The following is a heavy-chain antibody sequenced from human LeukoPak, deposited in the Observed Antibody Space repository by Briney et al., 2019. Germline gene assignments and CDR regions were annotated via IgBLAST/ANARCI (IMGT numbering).Heavy chain of an antibody. V-gene: IGHV1-8*01. CDR3: ARARRADGYYFDC. J-gene: IGHJ4*02. CDR1: GYTFTSYD. Sequence: ASVKVSCKASGYTFTSYDINWVRQATGQGLEWMGWMNPNSGNTGYAQKFQGRVTMTRNTSISTAYMELSSLRSEDTAVYYCARARRADGYYFDCWGQGTLVTVSS. CDR2: MNPNSGNT.